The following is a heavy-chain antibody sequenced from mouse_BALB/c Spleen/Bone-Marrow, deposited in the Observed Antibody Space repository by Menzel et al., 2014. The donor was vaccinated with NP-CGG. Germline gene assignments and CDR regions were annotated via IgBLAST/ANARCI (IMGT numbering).Heavy chain of an antibody. D-gene: IGHD1-1*01. CDR3: ARLEGNYGSTFAY. J-gene: IGHJ3*01. CDR2: IHPSDTET. V-gene: IGHV1-61*01. Sequence: QVQLQQSGAELVRPGASVKLSCEASGYSFXSYWMNWVKQRPGQGLEWIGMIHPSDTETRLNQRFKDKATLTVDKSSSTAYMQLSSPTSEDSAVYYCARLEGNYGSTFAYWGQGTLVTVSA. CDR1: GYSFXSYW.